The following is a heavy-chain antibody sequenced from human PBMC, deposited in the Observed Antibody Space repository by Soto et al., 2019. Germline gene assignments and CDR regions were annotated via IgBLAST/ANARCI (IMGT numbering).Heavy chain of an antibody. V-gene: IGHV3-21*01. J-gene: IGHJ6*02. Sequence: EVQLVESGGGLVKPGESLRLSCAAPGFTFSSYAMNWVRQAPGKGLEWVSFISSSGSYIYYADSVKGRFTISRDNAKNSLYLQMISLGAEDTAGYECAGEGMVGAVLGMDGWGQGSTVTVSS. D-gene: IGHD1-26*01. CDR3: AGEGMVGAVLGMDG. CDR2: ISSSGSYI. CDR1: GFTFSSYA.